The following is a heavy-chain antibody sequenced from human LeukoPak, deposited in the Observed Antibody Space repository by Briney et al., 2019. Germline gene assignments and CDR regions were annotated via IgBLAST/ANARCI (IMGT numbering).Heavy chain of an antibody. CDR3: SRGWYYDFWGGYFPRDYYYYYMDV. CDR2: INTNTGNP. D-gene: IGHD3-3*01. J-gene: IGHJ6*03. CDR1: GYTFTSYA. Sequence: ASVKVSCKASGYTFTSYAMNWVRQAPGQGLEWMGWINTNTGNPTYAQGFTGRFAFSSDTSVSTAYPQISSLKAEVAAVYYCSRGWYYDFWGGYFPRDYYYYYMDVWGKGTTVTVSS. V-gene: IGHV7-4-1*02.